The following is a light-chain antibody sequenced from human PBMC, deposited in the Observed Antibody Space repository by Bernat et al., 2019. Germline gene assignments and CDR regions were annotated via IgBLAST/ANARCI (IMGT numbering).Light chain of an antibody. CDR3: CSFTTTTTWV. J-gene: IGLJ3*02. V-gene: IGLV2-14*02. CDR1: SSDVGNYNL. Sequence: QSALTQPASVSGSPGQSITISCTGTSSDVGNYNLVSWYQQHPGKAPKLMIYEVNNRPSGVPDRFSGSKSGNTASLTISGLQAEDEADYYCCSFTTTTTWVFGGGTKLTVL. CDR2: EVN.